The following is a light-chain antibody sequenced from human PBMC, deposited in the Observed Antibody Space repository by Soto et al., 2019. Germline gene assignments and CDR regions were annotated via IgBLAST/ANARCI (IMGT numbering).Light chain of an antibody. V-gene: IGLV2-8*01. CDR3: SSYAGSNNLV. CDR2: EVC. CDR1: SSDVGGYNY. J-gene: IGLJ2*01. Sequence: QSVLTQPPSASGSPGQSVTISCTGTSSDVGGYNYVSWYQQHPGKAPKLMIYEVCKRPSGVPDRFSGSKSGNTASLTVSGLQAEDEADYYCSSYAGSNNLVFGGGTKVTVL.